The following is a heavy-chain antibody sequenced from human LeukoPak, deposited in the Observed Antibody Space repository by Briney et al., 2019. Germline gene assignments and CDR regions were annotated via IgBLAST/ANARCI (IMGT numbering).Heavy chain of an antibody. J-gene: IGHJ4*02. D-gene: IGHD6-13*01. V-gene: IGHV4-30-4*01. Sequence: SQTLSLTCTVSGGSISSGGYYWSWIRQPPGKGLEWIGYIYYSGSTYYNPSLKSRVTISVDTSKTQFSLKLSSVTAADTAVYYCARWYSSSWAFDYWGQGTLVTVSS. CDR1: GGSISSGGYY. CDR3: ARWYSSSWAFDY. CDR2: IYYSGST.